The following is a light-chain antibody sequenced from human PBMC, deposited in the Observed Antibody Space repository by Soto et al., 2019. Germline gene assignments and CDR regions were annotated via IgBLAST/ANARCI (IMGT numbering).Light chain of an antibody. CDR3: QQYIYWPRT. Sequence: ETVMTQSPATLSVSPGERATLSCRASQGVTSSLAWYQQTPGQAPRLLIYDVSTRATGIPARFSGSGSGTEFTRTISSLQSEDFAVYYCQQYIYWPRTFGQGTRVEI. CDR1: QGVTSS. V-gene: IGKV3-15*01. CDR2: DVS. J-gene: IGKJ1*01.